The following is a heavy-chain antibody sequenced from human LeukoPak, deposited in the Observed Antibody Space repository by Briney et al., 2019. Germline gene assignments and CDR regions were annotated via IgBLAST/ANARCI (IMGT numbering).Heavy chain of an antibody. CDR3: AREGIAVPSSTGGFDL. D-gene: IGHD6-19*01. CDR1: AGSIGSYY. J-gene: IGHJ2*01. CDR2: IYTTGST. V-gene: IGHV4-4*07. Sequence: SQTLSLTCSVSAGSIGSYYWSWIRQPAGKGLEWIGRIYTTGSTDYNPSLKTRVTMSVDTSKNQFSLKLSSVTAADTAVYYCAREGIAVPSSTGGFDLWGSGTLVSVSS.